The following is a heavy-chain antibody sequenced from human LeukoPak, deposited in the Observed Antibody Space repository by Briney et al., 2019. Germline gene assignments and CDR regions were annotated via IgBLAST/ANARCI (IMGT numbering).Heavy chain of an antibody. CDR3: AREQSPTRYFGL. CDR1: GGSMSSYY. CDR2: IYISGST. Sequence: SETLSLTCTVSGGSMSSYYWSWIRQPAGKGLEWIGRIYISGSTNYNPSLKSRVTMSVETSKNHFSLKLSSVTAADTAVYYCAREQSPTRYFGLWGRGTLVTVSS. V-gene: IGHV4-4*07. J-gene: IGHJ2*01.